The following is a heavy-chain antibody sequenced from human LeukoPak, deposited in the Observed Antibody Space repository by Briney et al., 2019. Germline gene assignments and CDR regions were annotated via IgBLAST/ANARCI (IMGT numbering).Heavy chain of an antibody. Sequence: GGSLRLSCAASGFTFSSYAMSWVRQAPGKGLEWVSAISGSGGSTYYADSVKGRFTISRDNSKNTLYLQMNSLRAEDTAVYYCVKDGIWWELRDDAFDIWGQGTMVTVSS. D-gene: IGHD1-26*01. J-gene: IGHJ3*02. V-gene: IGHV3-23*01. CDR3: VKDGIWWELRDDAFDI. CDR2: ISGSGGST. CDR1: GFTFSSYA.